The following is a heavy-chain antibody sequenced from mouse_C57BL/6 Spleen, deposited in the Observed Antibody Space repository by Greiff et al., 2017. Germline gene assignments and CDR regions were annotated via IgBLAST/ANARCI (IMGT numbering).Heavy chain of an antibody. CDR3: ARRGDYYGSSPAMDY. J-gene: IGHJ4*01. D-gene: IGHD1-1*01. CDR2: IYPGSGST. CDR1: GYTFTSYW. V-gene: IGHV1-55*01. Sequence: VQLQQSGAELVKPGASVKMSCKASGYTFTSYWITWVKQRPGQGLEWIGDIYPGSGSTNYNEKFKSKATLTVDTSSSTAYMQLSSLTSEDSAVYYCARRGDYYGSSPAMDYWGQGTSVTVSS.